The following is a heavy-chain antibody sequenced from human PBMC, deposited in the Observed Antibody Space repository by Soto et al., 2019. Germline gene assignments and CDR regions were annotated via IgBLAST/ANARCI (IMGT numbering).Heavy chain of an antibody. Sequence: SSETLSLTCTVSGGSISSGGYYWSWIRQHPGKGLEWIGEINHSGSTNYNPSLKSRVTISVDTSKNQFSLKLSSVTAADTAVYYCARGPKNLPNYDILTGHYYFDYWGQGTLVTSPQ. D-gene: IGHD3-9*01. J-gene: IGHJ4*02. CDR2: INHSGST. V-gene: IGHV4-31*03. CDR1: GGSISSGGYY. CDR3: ARGPKNLPNYDILTGHYYFDY.